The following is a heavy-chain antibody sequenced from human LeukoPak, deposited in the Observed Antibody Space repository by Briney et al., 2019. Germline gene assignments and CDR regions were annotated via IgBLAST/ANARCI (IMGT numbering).Heavy chain of an antibody. CDR2: IYSDGSST. CDR3: ARHPGIQLRYPLDY. D-gene: IGHD5-18*01. Sequence: GGSLRLSCAASGFTFSSYWMHWVRQAPGKGLVWVSRIYSDGSSTTYADSVKGRFTISRDNAKNTLYLQMNSLRAEDTAVYYCARHPGIQLRYPLDYWGQGTLVTVSS. V-gene: IGHV3-74*01. CDR1: GFTFSSYW. J-gene: IGHJ4*02.